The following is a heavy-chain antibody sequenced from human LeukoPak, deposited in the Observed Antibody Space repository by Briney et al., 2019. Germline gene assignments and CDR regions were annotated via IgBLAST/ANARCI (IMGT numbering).Heavy chain of an antibody. V-gene: IGHV1-8*01. CDR2: MNPHSGKT. CDR3: ARLSSHYGDYKVDP. D-gene: IGHD4-17*01. CDR1: GYLSINYD. J-gene: IGHJ5*02. Sequence: ASVQVSCKASGYLSINYDINWVRQPTAQELEGMGWMNPHSGKTGYAQNFQGRVTMTRDTSISTAYMELSRLRSEDTAVYYCARLSSHYGDYKVDPWGQGTLVTVSS.